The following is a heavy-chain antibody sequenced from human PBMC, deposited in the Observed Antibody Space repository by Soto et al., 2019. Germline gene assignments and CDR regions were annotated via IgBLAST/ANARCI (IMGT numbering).Heavy chain of an antibody. D-gene: IGHD6-6*01. CDR1: GGSFSGYY. V-gene: IGHV4-34*01. CDR3: ARARGRSIAARTNWFDP. Sequence: PSETLSLTCAVYGGSFSGYYWSWIRQPPGKGLEWIGEINHSGSTNYNPSLKSRVTISADTSKNQFSLKLSSVTAADTAVYYCARARGRSIAARTNWFDPWGQGTLVTVSS. CDR2: INHSGST. J-gene: IGHJ5*02.